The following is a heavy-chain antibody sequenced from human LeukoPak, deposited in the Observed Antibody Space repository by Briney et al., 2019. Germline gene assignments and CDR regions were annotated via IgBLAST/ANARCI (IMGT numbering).Heavy chain of an antibody. Sequence: PGGSLRLSCAASGFTFSSYAMSWVRQAPGKGLEWVAVISYDGSNKYYADSVKGRFTISRDNSKNTLYLQMNSLRAEDTAVYYCAKDHGIAADYFDYWGQGTLVTVSS. CDR1: GFTFSSYA. CDR3: AKDHGIAADYFDY. J-gene: IGHJ4*02. CDR2: ISYDGSNK. V-gene: IGHV3-30*18. D-gene: IGHD6-13*01.